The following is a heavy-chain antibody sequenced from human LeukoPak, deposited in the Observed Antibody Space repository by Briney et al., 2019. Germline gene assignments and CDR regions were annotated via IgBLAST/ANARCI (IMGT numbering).Heavy chain of an antibody. J-gene: IGHJ6*02. CDR1: GFTFSSYA. V-gene: IGHV3-23*01. Sequence: PGGSLRLSCAASGFTFSSYAMSWVRQAPGKGLEWVSAISGSGGSTYYADSVKGRFTISRDNSKNTLYLQMNSLRAEDTAVYYCAKVLGGYGDYSDYYYYGMDVWGQGTTVTVSS. CDR3: AKVLGGYGDYSDYYYYGMDV. D-gene: IGHD4-17*01. CDR2: ISGSGGST.